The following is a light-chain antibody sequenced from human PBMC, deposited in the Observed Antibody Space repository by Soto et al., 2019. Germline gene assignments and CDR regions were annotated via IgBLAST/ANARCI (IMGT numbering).Light chain of an antibody. CDR3: QQYGSSPRT. J-gene: IGKJ1*01. Sequence: EIVLTQSPGTLSLSPGERNTISCRASQSVSSSYLAWYQQKPCQAPRLLIYGASSRATGIPDRFSGSGSGTDFTLTISRLEPEDFAVYYCQQYGSSPRTFGQGTKV. CDR1: QSVSSSY. CDR2: GAS. V-gene: IGKV3-20*01.